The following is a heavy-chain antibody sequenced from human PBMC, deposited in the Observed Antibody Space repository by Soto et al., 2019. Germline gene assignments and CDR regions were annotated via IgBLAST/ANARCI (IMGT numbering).Heavy chain of an antibody. Sequence: PGGSLRLSCAASGFTFRTYSMNWVRQAPGKGLEWVSYISSSSSVIHYADSVKGRFTISRDNAKNSLYLQMNSVRAEDTAVYYCARFSGMVRGDLDFDYWGQGTLVTVSS. CDR3: ARFSGMVRGDLDFDY. CDR1: GFTFRTYS. V-gene: IGHV3-48*04. CDR2: ISSSSSVI. D-gene: IGHD3-10*01. J-gene: IGHJ4*02.